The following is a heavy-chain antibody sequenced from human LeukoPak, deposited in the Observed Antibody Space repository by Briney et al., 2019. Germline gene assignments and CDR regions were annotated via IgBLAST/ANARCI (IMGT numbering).Heavy chain of an antibody. J-gene: IGHJ4*02. Sequence: ASVKVSCKASGYTFTSYAISWVRQAPGHGLEWMGGVIPIFGTANSAQKFQGRVTITADESRSTVYMELSSLRSEDTAVYYCARGDGAAGRVFDYWGQGTLVNVPS. CDR3: ARGDGAAGRVFDY. V-gene: IGHV1-69*13. D-gene: IGHD6-13*01. CDR2: VIPIFGTA. CDR1: GYTFTSYA.